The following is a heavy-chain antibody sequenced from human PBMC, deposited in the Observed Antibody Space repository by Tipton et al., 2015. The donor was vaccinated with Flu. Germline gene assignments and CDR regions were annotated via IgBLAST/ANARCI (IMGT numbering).Heavy chain of an antibody. V-gene: IGHV3-23*01. CDR3: AKDAKDMVVVVAATSYYFDY. J-gene: IGHJ4*02. CDR1: GFTFSSYA. CDR2: ISGSGGST. D-gene: IGHD2-15*01. Sequence: SLILSCAASGFTFSSYAMSWVRQAPGKGLEWVSAISGSGGSTYYADSVKGRFTISRDNSKNTLYLQMNSLRAEDTAVYYCAKDAKDMVVVVAATSYYFDYWGQGTLVTVSS.